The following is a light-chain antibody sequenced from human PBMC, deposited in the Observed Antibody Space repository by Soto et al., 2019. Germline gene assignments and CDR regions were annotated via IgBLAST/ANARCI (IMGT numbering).Light chain of an antibody. Sequence: QSALTQPASVSGSPGQSITISCTGTSSDVGGYNYVSWYQQHPGKAPKLMIYDVSNRPSGVSNRFSGSKSGNTASLTISGLXXXXXXXXXXXSYXSSSTLLYVFGTGTKLTVL. V-gene: IGLV2-14*01. J-gene: IGLJ1*01. CDR2: DVS. CDR1: SSDVGGYNY. CDR3: XSYXSSSTLLYV.